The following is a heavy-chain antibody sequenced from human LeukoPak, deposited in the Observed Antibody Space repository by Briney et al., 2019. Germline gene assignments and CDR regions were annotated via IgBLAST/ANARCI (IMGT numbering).Heavy chain of an antibody. J-gene: IGHJ4*02. V-gene: IGHV4-4*07. CDR1: GGSISGFY. CDR3: AREYGDLDY. Sequence: SETLSHTCTVSGGSISGFYWSWIRQPAGKGLEWIGRINPSGGTNYNPSLKSRVTMSTDTSSNKFSLNLRSVTAADTAVYYCAREYGDLDYWGRGTLVTVSS. CDR2: INPSGGT. D-gene: IGHD4-17*01.